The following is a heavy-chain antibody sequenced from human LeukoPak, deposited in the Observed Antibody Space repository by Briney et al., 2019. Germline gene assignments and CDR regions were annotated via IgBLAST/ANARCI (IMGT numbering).Heavy chain of an antibody. V-gene: IGHV3-7*03. CDR1: GFTFSSYW. D-gene: IGHD3-10*01. CDR2: INQDGSER. J-gene: IGHJ4*02. CDR3: AREYIDSDYHGLGSYFALDS. Sequence: GGSPRLSCAASGFTFSSYWMNWARQAPGKGLEWVANINQDGSERNYVDSVKGRFTISRDNAKNSLSLQMNILRVADTAVYYCAREYIDSDYHGLGSYFALDSWGQGILVTVSS.